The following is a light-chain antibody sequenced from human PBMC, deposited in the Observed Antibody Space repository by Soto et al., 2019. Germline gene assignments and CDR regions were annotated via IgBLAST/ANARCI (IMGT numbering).Light chain of an antibody. Sequence: EKVLTQSPGTLSLSPGERATLSCRASQSVSGRYLAWYQQKPGQAPRLLIYGVSSRATGIPDRFSGSGSETDFTLTINRLEPEDCAVYYCQQYGSIPLTFGGGTKVEIK. J-gene: IGKJ4*01. CDR1: QSVSGRY. V-gene: IGKV3-20*01. CDR3: QQYGSIPLT. CDR2: GVS.